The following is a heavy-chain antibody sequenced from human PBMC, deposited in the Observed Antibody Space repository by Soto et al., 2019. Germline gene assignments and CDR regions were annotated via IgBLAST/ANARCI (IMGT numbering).Heavy chain of an antibody. D-gene: IGHD2-2*01. V-gene: IGHV3-21*01. CDR2: ISSSSSYI. CDR1: GFTFSSYS. J-gene: IGHJ5*02. CDR3: ASSAIVVVPAAIGKHEAGWNWFDP. Sequence: EVQLVESGGGPVKPGGSLRLSCAASGFTFSSYSMNWVRQAPGKGLEWVSSISSSSSYIYYADSVKGRFTISRDNAKNSLYLQMNSLRAEDTAVYYCASSAIVVVPAAIGKHEAGWNWFDPWGQGTLVTVSS.